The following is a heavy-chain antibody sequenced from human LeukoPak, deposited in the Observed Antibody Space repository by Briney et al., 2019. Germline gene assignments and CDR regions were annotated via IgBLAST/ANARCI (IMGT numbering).Heavy chain of an antibody. CDR1: GFTFSSYG. CDR3: AKGLEQLLPYYMDV. V-gene: IGHV3-30*18. D-gene: IGHD2-2*01. CDR2: ISYDGSNK. Sequence: GGSLRLSCAASGFTFSSYGMHWVRRAPGKGLEWVAVISYDGSNKYYADSVKGRFTISRDNSKNTLYLQMNSLRAEDTAVYYCAKGLEQLLPYYMDVWGKGTTVTVSS. J-gene: IGHJ6*03.